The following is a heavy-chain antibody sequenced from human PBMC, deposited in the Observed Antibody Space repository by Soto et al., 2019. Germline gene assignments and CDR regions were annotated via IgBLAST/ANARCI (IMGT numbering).Heavy chain of an antibody. V-gene: IGHV4-34*01. J-gene: IGHJ4*02. CDR1: GGSFSDYY. Sequence: SETLSLTCAGPGGSFSDYYWSWIRQPPGKGLEWIGEINYSGRTNYNPSLKSRVTISVDTSKNQFPLTLSSMTAADTAVYYCARTGHLFDYWGQGISVTVSS. CDR2: INYSGRT. CDR3: ARTGHLFDY.